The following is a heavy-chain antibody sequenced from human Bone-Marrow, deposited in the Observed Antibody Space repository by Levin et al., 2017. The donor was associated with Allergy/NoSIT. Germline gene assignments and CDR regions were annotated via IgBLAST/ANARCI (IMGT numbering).Heavy chain of an antibody. CDR1: KFRFSVYG. CDR3: AKEDSSTPNRSWAFDI. Sequence: GESLKISCAASKFRFSVYGMHWVRRAPGKGLEWMASISYDGTYKYYADSVKGRFTISRDNSKNTLYVQMSSLRADDTAIYYCAKEDSSTPNRSWAFDIWGQGTRVTVSS. CDR2: ISYDGTYK. J-gene: IGHJ3*02. V-gene: IGHV3-30*18. D-gene: IGHD6-19*01.